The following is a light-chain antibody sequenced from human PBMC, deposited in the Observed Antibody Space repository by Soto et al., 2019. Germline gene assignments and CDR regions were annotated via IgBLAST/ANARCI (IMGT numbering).Light chain of an antibody. CDR3: QQRSNWPPT. CDR2: DAS. V-gene: IGKV3-11*01. CDR1: QSVSRY. Sequence: EIVLTQSPATLSLSPGERATLSCRASQSVSRYLAWDQQKPGQAPRLLIYDASNRATGIPARFSGSGSGTAFTLTISSLEPEDFAVYYCQQRSNWPPTFGPGTKVDIK. J-gene: IGKJ3*01.